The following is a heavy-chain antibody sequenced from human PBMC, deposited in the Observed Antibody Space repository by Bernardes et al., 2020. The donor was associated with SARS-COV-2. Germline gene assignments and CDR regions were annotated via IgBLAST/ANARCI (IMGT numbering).Heavy chain of an antibody. CDR2: ISSDGDNI. CDR1: GFTFSSYW. J-gene: IGHJ4*02. CDR3: VKGSVAVAGVDY. Sequence: GGSLRLSCAASGFTFSSYWMSWVRQAPGKGLEYVSAISSDGDNIYYADSVKGRFIISRDNSKNMLYLQMSSLRLEDTAMYYCVKGSVAVAGVDYWGQGTLVTVST. V-gene: IGHV3-64D*06. D-gene: IGHD6-19*01.